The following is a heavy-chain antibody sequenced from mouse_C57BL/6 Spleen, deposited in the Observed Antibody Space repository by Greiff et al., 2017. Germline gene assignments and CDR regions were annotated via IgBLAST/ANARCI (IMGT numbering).Heavy chain of an antibody. J-gene: IGHJ1*03. CDR3: TGDRGFYSSCRYFDV. V-gene: IGHV5-9-1*02. CDR2: ISSGGDYI. Sequence: EVNVVESGEGLVKPGGSLKLSCAASGFTFSSYAMPWVRQTPEKRLEWVAYISSGGDYIYYADTVKGRFTISRDNARNTLYLQMSSLKSEDTAMYYCTGDRGFYSSCRYFDVWGTGTTVTVSS. D-gene: IGHD1-1*01. CDR1: GFTFSSYA.